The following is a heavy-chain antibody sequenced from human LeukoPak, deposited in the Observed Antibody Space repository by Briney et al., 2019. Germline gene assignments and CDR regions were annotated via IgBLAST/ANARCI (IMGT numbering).Heavy chain of an antibody. CDR2: ISSSSSYI. D-gene: IGHD6-6*01. J-gene: IGHJ4*02. V-gene: IGHV3-21*04. CDR3: AKLGKTARFHIFPYYFDY. Sequence: GGSLRLSCTASGFTFGNAWMTWVRQAPGKGLEWVSSISSSSSYIYYADSVKGRFTISRDNAKNTLYLKRNSLRAEDTAVYYCAKLGKTARFHIFPYYFDYWGQGTLVTVSS. CDR1: GFTFGNAW.